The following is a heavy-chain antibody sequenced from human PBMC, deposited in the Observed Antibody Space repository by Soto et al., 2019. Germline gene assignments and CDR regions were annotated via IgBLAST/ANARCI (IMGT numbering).Heavy chain of an antibody. V-gene: IGHV4-39*01. CDR1: GDSISSSTYY. J-gene: IGHJ4*02. CDR2: IYHTGTT. D-gene: IGHD6-6*01. Sequence: PSETLSLTCTVSGDSISSSTYYWGWNRQPPGKGLEWIGCIYHTGTTYYNPSLKSRVTISVDTSKNQFSLKLSSVTAADTAVYYCARPYFSSSSMFDYWGQGTLVTVSS. CDR3: ARPYFSSSSMFDY.